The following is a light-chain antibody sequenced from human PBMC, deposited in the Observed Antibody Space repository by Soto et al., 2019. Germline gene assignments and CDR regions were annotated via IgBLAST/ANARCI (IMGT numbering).Light chain of an antibody. J-gene: IGKJ4*01. Sequence: DIQMTQSPSSLTASVGDIVTITCRASQNINSHFNWYQQKPGKPPKLLIHTMSSLQSGVPSRFSGSGSGTAFTLTISSLQFEDFATYYCQQCDSTPQTFGGGTKVEI. CDR3: QQCDSTPQT. V-gene: IGKV1-39*01. CDR1: QNINSH. CDR2: TMS.